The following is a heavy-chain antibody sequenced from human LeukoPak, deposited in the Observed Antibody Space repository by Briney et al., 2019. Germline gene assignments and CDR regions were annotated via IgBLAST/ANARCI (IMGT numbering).Heavy chain of an antibody. CDR3: ARGHHDYFDY. CDR2: IYPGDSDT. CDR1: GYSFTSYW. V-gene: IGHV5-51*01. J-gene: IGHJ4*02. Sequence: GESLEISCKGSGYSFTSYWIGWVRQMPGEGLEWMGIIYPGDSDTKYGPSFQGQVTISADKSISTAYLQWSSLKASDTAMYYCARGHHDYFDYWGQGTLVTVSS.